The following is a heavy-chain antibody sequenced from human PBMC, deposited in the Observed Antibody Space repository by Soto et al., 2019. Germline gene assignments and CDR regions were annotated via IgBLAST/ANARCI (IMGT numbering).Heavy chain of an antibody. J-gene: IGHJ6*02. V-gene: IGHV3-74*01. D-gene: IGHD2-8*02. CDR3: VRSIRGSVGYALDV. Sequence: EVQLVESGGALVQPGGSLRLSCAASGFTLSVYSMHWVRQVPGMGLVWISRITGDGSTTTYADSVKGRFTISRANAKNTMLLQINSLRVEDTGVYHCVRSIRGSVGYALDVWGQGTTVSVSS. CDR2: ITGDGSTT. CDR1: GFTLSVYS.